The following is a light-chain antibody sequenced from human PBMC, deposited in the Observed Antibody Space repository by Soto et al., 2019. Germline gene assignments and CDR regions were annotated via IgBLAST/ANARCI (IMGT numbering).Light chain of an antibody. CDR3: QHYNSYSEA. V-gene: IGKV3D-15*02. J-gene: IGKJ1*01. CDR1: QSVSSK. CDR2: DVF. Sequence: IVLIQSPATLSVSPGERATLSCRASQSVSSKLAWYQQKPGQAPRLLIYDVFNRATGIPARFSGSGSGTEFTLTISSLQPDDFATYYCQHYNSYSEAFGQGTKV.